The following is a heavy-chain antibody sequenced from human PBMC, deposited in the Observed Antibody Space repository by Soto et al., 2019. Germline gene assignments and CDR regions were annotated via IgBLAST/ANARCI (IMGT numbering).Heavy chain of an antibody. D-gene: IGHD6-13*01. CDR1: GFTFSSYG. Sequence: QVQLVESGGGVVQPGRSLRLSCAASGFTFSSYGMHWVRQAPGKGLEWVAVISYDGSNKYYADSVKGRFTISRDNSKNTLYLQMNSLRAEDTAVYYCAKEDHSSWFVYYYYGMDVWGQGTTVTVSS. CDR2: ISYDGSNK. V-gene: IGHV3-30*18. CDR3: AKEDHSSWFVYYYYGMDV. J-gene: IGHJ6*02.